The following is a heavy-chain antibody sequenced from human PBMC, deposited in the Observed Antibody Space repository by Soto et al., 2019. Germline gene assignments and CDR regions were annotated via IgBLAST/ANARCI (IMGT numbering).Heavy chain of an antibody. CDR3: VKDDGGYPSTAPH. V-gene: IGHV3-23*04. J-gene: IGHJ4*02. Sequence: EVRLVESGGGLVQPGGSLRLSCAASGITISNYPISWVRQAPGKGLDWVSGISGSGDTTYYADSAKGRFTISKDISKNSLFLQLDSLRVEYSALYFCVKDDGGYPSTAPHWGQGTLVTVSP. CDR1: GITISNYP. CDR2: ISGSGDTT. D-gene: IGHD4-17*01.